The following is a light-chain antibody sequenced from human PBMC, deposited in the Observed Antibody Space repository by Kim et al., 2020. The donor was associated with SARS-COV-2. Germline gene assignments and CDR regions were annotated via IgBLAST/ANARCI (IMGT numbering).Light chain of an antibody. CDR1: NIEAKS. J-gene: IGLJ3*02. CDR3: QVWDSSISQVL. Sequence: SYELTQPPSVSVAPGETASITCGGDNIEAKSVHWYQQRPGQAPLLVIYYVTDRPSGIPERFSGSNSGNTATLTISRVEAGDEAEFFCQVWDSSISQVLFGGGTQLTVL. V-gene: IGLV3-21*04. CDR2: YVT.